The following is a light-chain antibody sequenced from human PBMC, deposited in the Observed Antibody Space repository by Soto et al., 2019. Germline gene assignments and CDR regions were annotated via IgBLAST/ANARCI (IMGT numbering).Light chain of an antibody. CDR1: QSISNW. V-gene: IGKV1-5*01. Sequence: DIQMTQSPTTLSASVGDRVTITCRASQSISNWLAWYQQKPRKAPKLLIYDASSLESGVPSRFSGSGSGTEFTLTISSLQPDDFATYYCQKYNSYLWTFGQGTKVEIK. CDR3: QKYNSYLWT. J-gene: IGKJ1*01. CDR2: DAS.